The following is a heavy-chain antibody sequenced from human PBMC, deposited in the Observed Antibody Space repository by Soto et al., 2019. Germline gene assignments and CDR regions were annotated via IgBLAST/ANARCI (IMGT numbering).Heavy chain of an antibody. CDR1: GFTFSSYE. V-gene: IGHV3-48*03. Sequence: VGSLRLSCAASGFTFSSYEMNWVRQAPGKGLEWVSYISSSCSTIYYADSVKGRFTISRDNAKNSLYLQMNSLRAEDTAVYYCASSSGWYHGDYYYGMDVWGQGTTVTVSS. D-gene: IGHD6-19*01. CDR3: ASSSGWYHGDYYYGMDV. J-gene: IGHJ6*02. CDR2: ISSSCSTI.